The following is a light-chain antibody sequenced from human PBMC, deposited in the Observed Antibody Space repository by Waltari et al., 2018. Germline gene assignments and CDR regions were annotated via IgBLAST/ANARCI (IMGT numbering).Light chain of an antibody. J-gene: IGKJ3*01. Sequence: DIQMTPSPSSVPASMGDTVSLSCRASQDILSWLALFQQKPGTAPKLLIYGASNLKGGVPSRFSGSGSGTHFTLSISSLHPEDFATYYCQQVHSFPFTFGPGTKVDLK. V-gene: IGKV1-12*01. CDR3: QQVHSFPFT. CDR1: QDILSW. CDR2: GAS.